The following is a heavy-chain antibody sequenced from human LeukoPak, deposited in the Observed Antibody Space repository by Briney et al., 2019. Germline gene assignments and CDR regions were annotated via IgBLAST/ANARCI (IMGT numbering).Heavy chain of an antibody. J-gene: IGHJ5*02. V-gene: IGHV4-39*01. CDR3: ARTENYIPEDCFDP. CDR1: GVSISSSSYC. Sequence: SETLSLTCTVSGVSISSSSYCWGWVRQPPGKGLEWIGSICYSGSTFYNPSLKSRVTLSVDTSKNQFSLELSSVTAADTALYYCARTENYIPEDCFDPWGQGTLVTVSS. CDR2: ICYSGST. D-gene: IGHD5-24*01.